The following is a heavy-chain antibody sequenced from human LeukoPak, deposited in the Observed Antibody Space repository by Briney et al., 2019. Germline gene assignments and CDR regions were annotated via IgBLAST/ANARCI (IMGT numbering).Heavy chain of an antibody. Sequence: SETLSLTCTVSGGSISRYYWSWVRRPPGKGLEWIGYIYYSGSTDYNPSLKSRVAISVDTSKNQFSLKLSSVTAADTAVYYCARLGPGYSSSWSNDAFAIWGQGTMVTVSS. V-gene: IGHV4-59*08. J-gene: IGHJ3*02. CDR2: IYYSGST. CDR1: GGSISRYY. D-gene: IGHD6-13*01. CDR3: ARLGPGYSSSWSNDAFAI.